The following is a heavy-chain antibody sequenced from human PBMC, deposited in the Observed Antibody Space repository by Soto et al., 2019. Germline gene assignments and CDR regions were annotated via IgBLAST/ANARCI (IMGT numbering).Heavy chain of an antibody. Sequence: GGSLRLSCAASGFTFSSYAMSWVRQAPGKGLEWVSAISGSGGSTYYADSVKGRFTISRDNSKNTLYLQMNSLRAEDTAVYYCAKDRYSSSWYGNWFDPWGQGTLVTVSS. V-gene: IGHV3-23*01. CDR2: ISGSGGST. CDR3: AKDRYSSSWYGNWFDP. J-gene: IGHJ5*02. D-gene: IGHD6-13*01. CDR1: GFTFSSYA.